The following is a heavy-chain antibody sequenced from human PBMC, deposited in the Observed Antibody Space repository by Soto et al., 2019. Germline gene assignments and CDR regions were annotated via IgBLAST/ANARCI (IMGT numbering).Heavy chain of an antibody. V-gene: IGHV5-51*01. Sequence: GESLKISCKGSGYSFTSYWIGWVRQMPGKGLEWMGIIYPGDSDTRYSPSFQGQVTISADKSISTAYRQWSSLKASDTAMYYGARLGYCSGGSCYWAFDIWGQGTMVTVSS. J-gene: IGHJ3*02. CDR1: GYSFTSYW. D-gene: IGHD2-15*01. CDR2: IYPGDSDT. CDR3: ARLGYCSGGSCYWAFDI.